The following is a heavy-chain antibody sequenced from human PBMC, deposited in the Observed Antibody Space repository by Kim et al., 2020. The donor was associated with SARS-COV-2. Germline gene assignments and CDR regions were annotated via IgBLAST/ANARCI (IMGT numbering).Heavy chain of an antibody. V-gene: IGHV3-30-3*01. CDR2: VSYDGSKK. Sequence: GGSLRLSCAASAFFYSDHAMHWVRQAPGKGLEWVAVVSYDGSKKNYAESVKGRFTISRDNSKNTLYLQLNSLRAEDTAVYYCARDGDGSGRFLDNWGQGT. CDR1: AFFYSDHA. CDR3: ARDGDGSGRFLDN. D-gene: IGHD3-10*01. J-gene: IGHJ4*02.